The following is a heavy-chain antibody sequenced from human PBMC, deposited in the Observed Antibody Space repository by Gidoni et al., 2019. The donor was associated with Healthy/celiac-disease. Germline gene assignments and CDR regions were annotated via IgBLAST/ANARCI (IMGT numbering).Heavy chain of an antibody. CDR1: VFTFSSYA. CDR3: AKDLVVVPAAISGAGMYV. V-gene: IGHV3-23*01. D-gene: IGHD2-2*01. J-gene: IGHJ6*02. Sequence: EVQLLESGGGLVQPGGSLRLSCAASVFTFSSYAMSWVRQAPGKGLEWVSAISGSGGSTYYADSVKGRFTISRDNSKNTLYLQMNSLRAEDTAVYYCAKDLVVVPAAISGAGMYVWGQGTTVTVSS. CDR2: ISGSGGST.